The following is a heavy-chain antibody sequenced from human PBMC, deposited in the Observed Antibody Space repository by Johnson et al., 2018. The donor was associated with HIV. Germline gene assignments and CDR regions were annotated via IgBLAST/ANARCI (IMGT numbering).Heavy chain of an antibody. CDR2: ISYDESNK. J-gene: IGHJ3*02. V-gene: IGHV3-30*04. CDR1: GFTFSDYA. Sequence: QVQLVESGGGVVQPGRSLTLSCVGSGFTFSDYAIHWVRQAPGKGLEWVAVISYDESNKYYANSVKGRFTISRDNSKNKLYLQTNSLRAEDTALYYCARDLPYYDSSGYEAFDIWGQGTMVTVSS. CDR3: ARDLPYYDSSGYEAFDI. D-gene: IGHD3-22*01.